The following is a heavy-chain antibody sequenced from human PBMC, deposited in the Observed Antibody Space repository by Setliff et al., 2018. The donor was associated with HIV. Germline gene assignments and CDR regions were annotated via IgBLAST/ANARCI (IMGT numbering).Heavy chain of an antibody. CDR1: GFRFSTYW. V-gene: IGHV5-51*01. CDR3: ARPYSSGWYDADAFDI. Sequence: GESLKISCKGSGFRFSTYWIGWVRQMPGKGLEWMGIIYPGDSDIRYSPSFQGQVTISADRSTRTAYLQWSSLKASDTAMYYCARPYSSGWYDADAFDIWGQGTMVTVS. D-gene: IGHD6-19*01. J-gene: IGHJ3*02. CDR2: IYPGDSDI.